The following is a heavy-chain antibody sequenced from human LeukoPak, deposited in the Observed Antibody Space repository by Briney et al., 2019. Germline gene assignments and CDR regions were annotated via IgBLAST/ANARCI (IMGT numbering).Heavy chain of an antibody. CDR1: GYTFTSYG. CDR2: ISAYNGNT. V-gene: IGHV1-18*01. D-gene: IGHD6-19*01. Sequence: ASVKVSCKASGYTFTSYGISWVRQAPGQGLEWMGWISAYNGNTNYAQKLQGRVTMTTDTSTSTAYMELRSLGSDDTAVYYCARVYSSGWYMDYWGQGTLVTVSS. CDR3: ARVYSSGWYMDY. J-gene: IGHJ4*02.